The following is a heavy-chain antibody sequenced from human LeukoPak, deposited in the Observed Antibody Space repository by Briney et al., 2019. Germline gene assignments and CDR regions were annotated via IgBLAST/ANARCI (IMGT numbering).Heavy chain of an antibody. CDR2: ISSSGST. V-gene: IGHV4-4*07. CDR1: GPPINSYY. D-gene: IGHD3-22*01. Sequence: SETLSLTCKVSGPPINSYYWSWIRQPAGKGLEWIGRISSSGSTNYNPSLKSRVTISVDTSKNQFSLKLSSVTAADTAVYFCARGPYSYDSSGAFDIWGQGTVVTVSS. J-gene: IGHJ3*02. CDR3: ARGPYSYDSSGAFDI.